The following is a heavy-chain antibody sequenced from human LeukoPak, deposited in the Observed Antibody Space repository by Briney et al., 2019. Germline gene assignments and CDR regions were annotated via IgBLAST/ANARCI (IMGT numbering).Heavy chain of an antibody. J-gene: IGHJ4*02. CDR1: GLTFSSYW. CDR2: INTDGSST. CDR3: ARGGGGYCSSTSCSYFDS. Sequence: GALRLSCAASGLTFSSYWMHWVRQAPGKGLVWVSRINTDGSSTSYADSVKGRFTISRDNAKNTLYLQMNSLRAEDTAVYYCARGGGGYCSSTSCSYFDSWGQGTLVTVSS. V-gene: IGHV3-74*01. D-gene: IGHD2-2*01.